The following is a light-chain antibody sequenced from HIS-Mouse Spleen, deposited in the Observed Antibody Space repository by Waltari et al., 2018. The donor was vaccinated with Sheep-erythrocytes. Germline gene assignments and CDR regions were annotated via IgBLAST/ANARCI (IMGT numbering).Light chain of an antibody. J-gene: IGLJ3*02. CDR1: ALPTKY. CDR2: EDS. CDR3: YSTDSSGNHRV. V-gene: IGLV3-10*01. Sequence: SYELTQPPSVSVSPGQTARITCSGYALPTKYAYWYQQQSGQAPVLVIYEDSKRPSGIPERFSGSSSGTMATLTISGAQVEDEADYYCYSTDSSGNHRVFGGGTKLTVL.